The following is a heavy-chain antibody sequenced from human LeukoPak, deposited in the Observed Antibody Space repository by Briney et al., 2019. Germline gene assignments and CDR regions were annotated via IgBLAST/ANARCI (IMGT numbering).Heavy chain of an antibody. D-gene: IGHD5-24*01. CDR2: IRYDGSNK. CDR1: GFTFSSYG. CDR3: AKIRDGYNWTPRDH. J-gene: IGHJ4*02. Sequence: PGGSLRLSCAASGFTFSSYGMHWVRQAPGKGLEWVAFIRYDGSNKYYADSVKGRFTISRDNSKNTLYLQMNSLRAEDTAVYYCAKIRDGYNWTPRDHWGQGTLVTVSS. V-gene: IGHV3-30*02.